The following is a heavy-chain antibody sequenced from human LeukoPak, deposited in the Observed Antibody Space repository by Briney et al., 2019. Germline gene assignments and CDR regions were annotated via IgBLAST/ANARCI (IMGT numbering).Heavy chain of an antibody. CDR1: GFTFSGSA. CDR3: TRHNRYSGVFDY. CDR2: IRSKANSYAT. Sequence: PGGSLRLPCAASGFTFSGSAMHWVRQAPGKGLEWVGRIRSKANSYATAYAASVKGRFTISRDDSKNTAYLQMNSLKTEDTAVYYCTRHNRYSGVFDYWGQGTLVTVSS. J-gene: IGHJ4*02. V-gene: IGHV3-73*01. D-gene: IGHD3-10*01.